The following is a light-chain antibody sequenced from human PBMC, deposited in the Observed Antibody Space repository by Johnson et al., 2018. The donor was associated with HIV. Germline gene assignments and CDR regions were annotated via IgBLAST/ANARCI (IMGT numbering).Light chain of an antibody. J-gene: IGLJ1*01. CDR3: GTWDSSLSAYV. CDR2: ENN. CDR1: SSNIGNNY. Sequence: QSVLTQPPSVSAAPGQKVTISCSGSSSNIGNNYVSWYQQLPGTAPNLLIFENNTRPSGIPDRFSASKSGTSATLAITGLPTGDEADYYCGTWDSSLSAYVFGTGTKVTVL. V-gene: IGLV1-51*02.